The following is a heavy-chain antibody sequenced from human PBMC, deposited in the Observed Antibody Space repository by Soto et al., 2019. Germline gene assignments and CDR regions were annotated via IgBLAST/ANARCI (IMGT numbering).Heavy chain of an antibody. D-gene: IGHD2-21*02. CDR2: IYYSGST. CDR3: ARERGDRWAYCGGDCYTSYGMDV. V-gene: IGHV4-59*01. J-gene: IGHJ6*02. CDR1: GGSFSNYY. Sequence: PSETLSLTCAVYGGSFSNYYWSWIRQPPGKGLEWIGYIYYSGSTNYNPSLKSRVTISVDTSKNQFSLKLSSVTAADTAVYYCARERGDRWAYCGGDCYTSYGMDVWGQGTTVTVSS.